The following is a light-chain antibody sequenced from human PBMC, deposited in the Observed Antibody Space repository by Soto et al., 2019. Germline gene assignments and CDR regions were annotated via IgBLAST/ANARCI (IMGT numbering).Light chain of an antibody. Sequence: QSVLTQPPSVSGAPGQRVTISCTGGSSNIGAFYGVHWYQQLPGTAPKLLIYRSNSRPSGVPDRFSGSKSGSSASLAITGLQPEDEADYYCQSYDNSLSAPWVFGGGTKLTVL. CDR3: QSYDNSLSAPWV. CDR2: RSN. CDR1: SSNIGAFYG. J-gene: IGLJ3*02. V-gene: IGLV1-40*01.